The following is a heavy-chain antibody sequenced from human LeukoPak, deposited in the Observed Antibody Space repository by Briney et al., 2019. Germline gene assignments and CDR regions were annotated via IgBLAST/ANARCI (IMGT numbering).Heavy chain of an antibody. V-gene: IGHV4-34*01. J-gene: IGHJ4*02. D-gene: IGHD3-9*01. CDR1: GGSFSGYY. Sequence: KASETLSLTCAVYGGSFSGYYWSWIRQPPGKGLEWIGEINHSGSTNYNPSLKSRVTISVDTSKNRFSLKLSSVTAADTAVYYCARRGGRYYDILTGYRFDYWGQGTLVTVSS. CDR3: ARRGGRYYDILTGYRFDY. CDR2: INHSGST.